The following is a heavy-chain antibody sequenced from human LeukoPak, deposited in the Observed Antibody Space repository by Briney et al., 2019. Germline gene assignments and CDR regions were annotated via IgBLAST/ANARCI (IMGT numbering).Heavy chain of an antibody. CDR3: ARTPGMVVVKTFYCMDV. CDR1: GYTFTSDG. CDR2: IGTYKGNT. Sequence: ASVTVSCTTSGYTFTSDGTSWVRQAPGQGLEWMGWIGTYKGNTNYAQMFQGRVTMTTDTSTSTAYMELKNLRSDDTAVYYCARTPGMVVVKTFYCMDVWGQGTTVTVSS. J-gene: IGHJ6*02. D-gene: IGHD3-22*01. V-gene: IGHV1-18*01.